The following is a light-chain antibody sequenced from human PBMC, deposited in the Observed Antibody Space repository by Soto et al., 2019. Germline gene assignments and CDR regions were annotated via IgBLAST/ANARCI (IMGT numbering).Light chain of an antibody. V-gene: IGKV1-12*01. Sequence: DIPMTQSPSSVSASVGDRVTITCRASQGITSWLAWYQQKPGKAPKLLIYRASNLQSGVPSRFSGSGSGTDFTLTISGLQPADFATYYCQQTTTFPLTFGGVTKVEIK. CDR3: QQTTTFPLT. J-gene: IGKJ4*01. CDR2: RAS. CDR1: QGITSW.